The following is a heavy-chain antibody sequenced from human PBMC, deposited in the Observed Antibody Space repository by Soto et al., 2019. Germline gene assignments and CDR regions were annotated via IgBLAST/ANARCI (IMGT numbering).Heavy chain of an antibody. Sequence: QVQLQESGPGLVKPSGTLSLTCAVSGGSISSSNWWSWVRQPPGEGLAWIGGIYHSGSTNNNPSLKSRVTMSVDKSKNQFSLKPSSVTAADTAVYYCAREYYDFWIGYLGMDVWGQGTTVTVSS. V-gene: IGHV4-4*02. D-gene: IGHD3-3*01. CDR2: IYHSGST. CDR1: GGSISSSNW. J-gene: IGHJ6*02. CDR3: AREYYDFWIGYLGMDV.